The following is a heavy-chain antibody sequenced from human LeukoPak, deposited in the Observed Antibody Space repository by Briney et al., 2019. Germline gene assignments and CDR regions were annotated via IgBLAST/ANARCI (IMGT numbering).Heavy chain of an antibody. J-gene: IGHJ4*02. CDR2: IYYSGST. CDR3: TRGSYDVLTGYSTLGEY. CDR1: GGSLSSSSYY. D-gene: IGHD3-9*01. V-gene: IGHV4-39*02. Sequence: SETLSLTCTVSGGSLSSSSYYWGWVRHPPGKGLEWIGNIYYSGSTYYNPSLKSRLTISLDTSQRHFSLRLSSVTAADTASYYCTRGSYDVLTGYSTLGEYWGQGTLVTVSS.